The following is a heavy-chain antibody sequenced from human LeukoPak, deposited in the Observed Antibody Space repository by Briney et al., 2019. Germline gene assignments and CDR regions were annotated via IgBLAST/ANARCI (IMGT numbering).Heavy chain of an antibody. CDR1: GFTVSSYA. CDR2: ISGSGGST. CDR3: AKDVRRVPNTFPY. J-gene: IGHJ4*02. V-gene: IGHV3-23*01. D-gene: IGHD2/OR15-2a*01. Sequence: GSLRLSCAASGFTVSSYAMSWVRQAPGKGLEWVSAISGSGGSTCYADSVKGRFTISRDNSKNTLYLQMNSLRAEDTAVYYCAKDVRRVPNTFPYWGQGTLVTVSS.